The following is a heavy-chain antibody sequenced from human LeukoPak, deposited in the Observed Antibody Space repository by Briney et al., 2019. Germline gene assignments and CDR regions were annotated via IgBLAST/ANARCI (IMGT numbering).Heavy chain of an antibody. CDR2: IKSNTDGGAT. J-gene: IGHJ4*02. CDR1: GFTFSVAW. Sequence: GGSLRLSCAASGFTFSVAWMNWVRQAPGKGLEWVGRIKSNTDGGATDYAAPVKDRFTISRNDSEKTLYLQMNSLKTEDTAVYYCITEPPGVVFWGQGTWSPSPQ. D-gene: IGHD7-27*01. CDR3: ITEPPGVVF. V-gene: IGHV3-15*01.